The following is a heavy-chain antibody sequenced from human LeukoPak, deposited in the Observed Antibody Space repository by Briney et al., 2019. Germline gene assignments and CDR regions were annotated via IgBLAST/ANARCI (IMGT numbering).Heavy chain of an antibody. J-gene: IGHJ4*02. D-gene: IGHD3-3*01. CDR3: ARGYYDFWSGYY. CDR2: MNPNSGNT. CDR1: GYTFTSYD. Sequence: ASVKVSCKASGYTFTSYDINWVRQATGQGLEWMGWMNPNSGNTSYAQKFQGRVTITRNTSISTAYMELRRLRSEDTAVYSCARGYYDFWSGYYWGQGTLVTVSS. V-gene: IGHV1-8*03.